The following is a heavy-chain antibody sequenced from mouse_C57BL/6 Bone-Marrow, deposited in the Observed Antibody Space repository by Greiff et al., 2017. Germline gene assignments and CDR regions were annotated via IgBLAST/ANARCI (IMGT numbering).Heavy chain of an antibody. CDR2: ISSGGDDI. CDR3: TRERSYYPSGFAY. Sequence: EVQLVESGEGLVKPGGSLKLSCAASGFTFSSYAMSWVRQTPEKRLEWVAYISSGGDDIYYADTVKGRVTISRDNPRNTLYLQISSLKSEDTAMYYCTRERSYYPSGFAYWGQGTLVTISA. J-gene: IGHJ3*01. V-gene: IGHV5-9-1*02. CDR1: GFTFSSYA. D-gene: IGHD2-1*01.